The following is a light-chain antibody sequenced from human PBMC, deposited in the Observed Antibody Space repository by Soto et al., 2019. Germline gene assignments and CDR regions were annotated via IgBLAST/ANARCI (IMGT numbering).Light chain of an antibody. V-gene: IGKV4-1*01. CDR1: QSVLYSSNNKNY. Sequence: DIVMTQSPDSLAVALGERATINCKSSQSVLYSSNNKNYLAWYQQKPGQPPKLLFYWASTRESGVPDRFFGSGSGTDFTLTISSLEPEDFAVYYCQQRSNWPTFGQGTRLEIK. CDR3: QQRSNWPT. J-gene: IGKJ5*01. CDR2: WAS.